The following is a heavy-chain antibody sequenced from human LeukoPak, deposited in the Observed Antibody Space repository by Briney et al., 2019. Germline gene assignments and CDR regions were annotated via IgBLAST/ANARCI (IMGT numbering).Heavy chain of an antibody. V-gene: IGHV3-23*01. CDR1: EFTFSSFA. J-gene: IGHJ4*02. D-gene: IGHD6-6*01. CDR3: ARAAQVTGRPNLGGHFDY. Sequence: GGSLRLSCAASEFTFSSFAMSWVRQPPGKGLEWVSTISSSGGSTFYAESVKGRFTISRDNNENTLYLQMNSLRVEDTAVYYCARAAQVTGRPNLGGHFDYWGQGTLVTVSP. CDR2: ISSSGGST.